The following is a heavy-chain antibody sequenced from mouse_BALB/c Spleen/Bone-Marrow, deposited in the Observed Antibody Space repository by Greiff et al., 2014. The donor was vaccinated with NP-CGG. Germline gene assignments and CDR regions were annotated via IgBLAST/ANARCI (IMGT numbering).Heavy chain of an antibody. Sequence: VQLQQSGPGLVKPSQSLSLTCTVPGYSITSDYAWNWIRQFPGNKLEWMGYISYSGSTSYNPSLKSRISITRDTSKNQFFLQLNSVTTEDTATYYCARDDYGVWGAGTTVTVSS. V-gene: IGHV3-2*02. D-gene: IGHD2-4*01. J-gene: IGHJ1*01. CDR3: ARDDYGV. CDR2: ISYSGST. CDR1: GYSITSDYA.